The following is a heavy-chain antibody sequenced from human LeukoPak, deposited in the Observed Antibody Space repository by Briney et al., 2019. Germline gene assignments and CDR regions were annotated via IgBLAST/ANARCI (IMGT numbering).Heavy chain of an antibody. V-gene: IGHV1-18*01. Sequence: ASVKVSCKASGYTFTSYGISWVRQAPGQGLEWMGWISAYNGNTNYAQKLQGRVTMTTDTSTSTAYMELRSLRSDDTAVYYCARDGLGWDCYDSSGYYPYWYFDLWGRGTLVTVSS. CDR2: ISAYNGNT. J-gene: IGHJ2*01. CDR3: ARDGLGWDCYDSSGYYPYWYFDL. D-gene: IGHD3-22*01. CDR1: GYTFTSYG.